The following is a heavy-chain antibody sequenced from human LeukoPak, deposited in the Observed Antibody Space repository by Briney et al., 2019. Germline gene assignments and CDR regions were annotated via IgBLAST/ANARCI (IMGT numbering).Heavy chain of an antibody. J-gene: IGHJ4*02. CDR1: GASIVSSNW. CDR3: VDRAAGGYHFDY. CDR2: IYHTGST. V-gene: IGHV4-4*02. Sequence: SETLSLTCGVSGASIVSSNWWNWVRQPPGKGLEWIGEIYHTGSTHYGPSLKGRVTISVDESKNQFSLKVTSVTAADTAVYYCVDRAAGGYHFDYWGQGTLVIVSS. D-gene: IGHD6-13*01.